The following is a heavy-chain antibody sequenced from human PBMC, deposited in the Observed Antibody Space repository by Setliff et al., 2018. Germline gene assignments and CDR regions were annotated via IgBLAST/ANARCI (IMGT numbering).Heavy chain of an antibody. CDR2: GSTGKT. CDR1: GFSFSDYA. J-gene: IGHJ4*02. V-gene: IGHV3-23*01. CDR3: AKDLSSNTAASYFFDL. Sequence: GGSLRLSCAASGFSFSDYAMSWVRQAPRKGLEWVSGGSTGKTDYADSVKGRFTMSRDSSTNTLYLQMNSPRGEDTAVYYCAKDLSSNTAASYFFDLWGQGTQVTVSS. D-gene: IGHD5-18*01.